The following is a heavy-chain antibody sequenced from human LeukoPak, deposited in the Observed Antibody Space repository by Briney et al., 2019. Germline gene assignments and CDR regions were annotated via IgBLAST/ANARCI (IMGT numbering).Heavy chain of an antibody. CDR1: GYTFTSYG. CDR2: ISVYNGNT. V-gene: IGHV1-18*01. D-gene: IGHD4-17*01. Sequence: ASVKVCCKASGYTFTSYGISWVRQAPGQGLEWMGWISVYNGNTNYAQKLQGRVTMTTDTSTSTAYMELRSLRSDDTAVYSCARERGYYGDYTTNFDYWGQGTLVTVSS. CDR3: ARERGYYGDYTTNFDY. J-gene: IGHJ4*02.